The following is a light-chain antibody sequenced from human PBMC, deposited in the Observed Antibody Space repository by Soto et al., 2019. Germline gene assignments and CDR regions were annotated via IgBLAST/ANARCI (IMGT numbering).Light chain of an antibody. CDR2: DAS. Sequence: PGVRATLSCRASQSVSGYLGWYQQKPGQAPRLLIYDASNRAYGVPARFRGSGSGTNFTLTIASLEPEDFAVYYCQQRSNWPYLTFGGGTRV. CDR1: QSVSGY. J-gene: IGKJ4*01. CDR3: QQRSNWPYLT. V-gene: IGKV3-11*01.